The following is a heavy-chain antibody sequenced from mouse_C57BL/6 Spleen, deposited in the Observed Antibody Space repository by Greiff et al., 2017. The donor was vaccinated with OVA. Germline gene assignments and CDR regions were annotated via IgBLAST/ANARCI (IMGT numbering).Heavy chain of an antibody. CDR3: ARSPYYGSSWYFDV. Sequence: EVKLVESGPGLAKPSQTLSLTRSVTGYSITSDYWNWIRKFPGNKLEYMGYISYSGSTYYNPSLKSRISITRDTSKNQYYLQLNSVTTEDTATYYCARSPYYGSSWYFDVWGTGTTVTVSS. J-gene: IGHJ1*03. D-gene: IGHD1-1*01. CDR2: ISYSGST. CDR1: GYSITSDY. V-gene: IGHV3-8*01.